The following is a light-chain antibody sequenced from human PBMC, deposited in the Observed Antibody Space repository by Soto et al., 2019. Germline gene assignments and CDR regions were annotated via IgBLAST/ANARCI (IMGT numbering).Light chain of an antibody. CDR3: AAWDDSLNGLVV. J-gene: IGLJ2*01. Sequence: QSVLPQPPSASGTPGQRVTISCSGGSSNIGNDTVNWYQQLPRTAPNLLIYRNDQRPSGVPDRFSGSKSGTSASLAISGLQSADEADYYCAAWDDSLNGLVVFGGGTKLTVL. V-gene: IGLV1-44*01. CDR2: RND. CDR1: SSNIGNDT.